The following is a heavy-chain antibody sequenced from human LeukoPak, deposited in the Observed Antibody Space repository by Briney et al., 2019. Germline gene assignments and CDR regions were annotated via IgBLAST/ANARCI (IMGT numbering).Heavy chain of an antibody. V-gene: IGHV1-69*13. Sequence: SVKVSCKASGGSFSSYAISWVRQAPGQGLGWMGGIIPIFGTANYAQKFQGRVTITADESTSTAYMELSSLRSEDTAVYYCARGVKKMATRSGAAFDIWGQGTMVTVSS. CDR1: GGSFSSYA. J-gene: IGHJ3*02. CDR3: ARGVKKMATRSGAAFDI. CDR2: IIPIFGTA. D-gene: IGHD5-24*01.